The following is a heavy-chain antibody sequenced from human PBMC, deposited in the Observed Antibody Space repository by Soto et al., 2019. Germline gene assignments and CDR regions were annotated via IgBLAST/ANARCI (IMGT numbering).Heavy chain of an antibody. CDR3: ARSTGGYYID. CDR2: INTDGSST. J-gene: IGHJ3*01. V-gene: IGHV3-74*01. CDR1: GFSFSSYW. D-gene: IGHD3-9*01. Sequence: DVQLVESGGGLVQPGGSLRLSCADSGFSFSSYWMHWVRQGPGKGLVWVSRINTDGSSTNYAESVKGRFTIYRENAKKTVYQQMNRLRAEDTAVYYCARSTGGYYIDWGQGTMVTVSS.